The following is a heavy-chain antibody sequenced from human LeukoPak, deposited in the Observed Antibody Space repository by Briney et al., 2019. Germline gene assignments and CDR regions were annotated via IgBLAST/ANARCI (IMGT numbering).Heavy chain of an antibody. J-gene: IGHJ4*02. D-gene: IGHD1-26*01. CDR3: ARGEVGAYYFDY. CDR1: GLTFSSYS. Sequence: GGSLRLSCAASGLTFSSYSMNWVRQAPGKGLEWVSSISSSSSYIYYADSVKGRFTISRDNAKNSLYLQMNSLRAEDTAVYYCARGEVGAYYFDYWGQGTLVTVSS. V-gene: IGHV3-21*01. CDR2: ISSSSSYI.